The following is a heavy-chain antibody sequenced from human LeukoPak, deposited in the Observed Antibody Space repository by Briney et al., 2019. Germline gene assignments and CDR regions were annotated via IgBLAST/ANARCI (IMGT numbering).Heavy chain of an antibody. Sequence: GGSLRLSCAVSGFTFSSYWMSWVRQAPGKGLEWVANIKQDGSEKNYVDSVKGRFTISRDNARNSLYLQMKSLRGEDTAVYSCARDGDATSGSFDYWGQGTLVTVSS. CDR3: ARDGDATSGSFDY. D-gene: IGHD3-22*01. J-gene: IGHJ4*02. CDR2: IKQDGSEK. CDR1: GFTFSSYW. V-gene: IGHV3-7*01.